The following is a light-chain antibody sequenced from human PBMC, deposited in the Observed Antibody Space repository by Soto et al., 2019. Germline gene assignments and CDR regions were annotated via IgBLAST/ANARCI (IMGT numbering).Light chain of an antibody. CDR3: QQYNSYSRA. Sequence: DIQMTQCPSTLSASVGDRVTITCRASQSISSWLAWYQQKPGKAPKLLSYKASSLESGVPSRFSGSGSGTEFTLTISSLQPDDFATYYCQQYNSYSRAFGQGTKVEIK. CDR2: KAS. V-gene: IGKV1-5*03. J-gene: IGKJ1*01. CDR1: QSISSW.